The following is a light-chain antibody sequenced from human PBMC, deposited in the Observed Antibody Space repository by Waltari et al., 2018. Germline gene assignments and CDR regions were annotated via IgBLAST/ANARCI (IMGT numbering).Light chain of an antibody. Sequence: QSALTQPRPVPGSPGQSVTISCTGTRNAIGSSNYVSWYQHHPGKAPKFIIFDVSKRPSGIPDRFSGSKSGKTASLTISGLQADDEADYYCCSYAGSYTWVFGGGTKLTVL. V-gene: IGLV2-11*01. J-gene: IGLJ3*02. CDR3: CSYAGSYTWV. CDR2: DVS. CDR1: RNAIGSSNY.